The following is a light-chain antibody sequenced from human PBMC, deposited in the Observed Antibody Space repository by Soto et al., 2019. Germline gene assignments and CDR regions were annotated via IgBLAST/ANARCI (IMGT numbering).Light chain of an antibody. CDR1: SNDVGGFTY. J-gene: IGLJ2*01. CDR2: EVT. CDR3: SSYAGSNNLV. V-gene: IGLV2-8*01. Sequence: QSALTQPPSASGSPGQSVTISCTGTSNDVGGFTYVSWYQHHPGRAPKLLIYEVTKRPSGVPDRFSGSKSGNTASLTVSGLQAEDEAHYYCSSYAGSNNLVFGGGTKLTVL.